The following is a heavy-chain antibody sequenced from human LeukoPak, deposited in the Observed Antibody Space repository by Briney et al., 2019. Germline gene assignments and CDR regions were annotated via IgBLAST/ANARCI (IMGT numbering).Heavy chain of an antibody. CDR1: GFIFSSNA. J-gene: IGHJ4*02. Sequence: AGSLRLSCAASGFIFSSNAVHWVRQAPGKGLEWVAVISYDGSQTYYANSVKGRFTISRDSSKNTVYLQMNSLKPEDTAVYYCARGSSISCYSRGDYWGQGTLVTVSS. D-gene: IGHD2-2*01. CDR3: ARGSSISCYSRGDY. V-gene: IGHV3-30*04. CDR2: ISYDGSQT.